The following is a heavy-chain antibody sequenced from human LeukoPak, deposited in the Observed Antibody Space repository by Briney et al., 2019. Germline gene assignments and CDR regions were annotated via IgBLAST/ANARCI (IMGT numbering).Heavy chain of an antibody. CDR1: GFTVSNNY. D-gene: IGHD6-19*01. J-gene: IGHJ4*02. CDR3: ASFWTGSAVSTSSGWYGGFDY. Sequence: GGSLRLSCAASGFTVSNNYMSWVRQRPGKGLEWVSVIYSGGNTYYADSVRGRFTISRDNSQNTLYLQMNSLRVDDTAVYYCASFWTGSAVSTSSGWYGGFDYWGQGTLVTVSS. CDR2: IYSGGNT. V-gene: IGHV3-53*01.